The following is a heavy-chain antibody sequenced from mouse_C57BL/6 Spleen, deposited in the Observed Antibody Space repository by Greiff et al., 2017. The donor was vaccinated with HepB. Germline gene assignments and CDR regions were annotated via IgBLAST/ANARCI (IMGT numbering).Heavy chain of an antibody. CDR1: GFNIKDDY. J-gene: IGHJ3*01. D-gene: IGHD1-1*01. V-gene: IGHV14-4*01. CDR2: IDPENGDT. Sequence: EVQLQQSGAELVRPGASVKLSCTASGFNIKDDYMHWVKQRPEQGLEWIGWIDPENGDTEYASKFQGKATITADTSSNTAYLQLSSLTSEDTAVYYCTGDYGSSYWFAYWGQGTLVTVSA. CDR3: TGDYGSSYWFAY.